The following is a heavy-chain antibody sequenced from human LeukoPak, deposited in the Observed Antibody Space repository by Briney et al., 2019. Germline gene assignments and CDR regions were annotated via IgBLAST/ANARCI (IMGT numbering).Heavy chain of an antibody. CDR2: ISSDGTNQ. CDR1: QFTLSYYA. Sequence: GRSLRLSCAASQFTLSYYAMHWVRQGPGKGREWVALISSDGTNQYYAHSVKGRFTISRDSRKNTLYLQMDSLKPEDTAVYYCATSTRGYTYTLDYWGQGTLVTVSS. V-gene: IGHV3-30*04. CDR3: ATSTRGYTYTLDY. D-gene: IGHD5-12*01. J-gene: IGHJ4*02.